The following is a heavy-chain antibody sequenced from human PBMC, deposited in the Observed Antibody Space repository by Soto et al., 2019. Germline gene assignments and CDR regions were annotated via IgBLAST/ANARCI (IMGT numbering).Heavy chain of an antibody. CDR2: IIPIFGTA. Sequence: QVQLVQSGAEVKKPGSSVKVSCKAPGGTFSSYAISWVRQAPGQGLEWMGGIIPIFGTAKYAQKFQGRVTITADESTSTGYMELSSLRSEDTAVYYCARSQGSSSSLDIYYDYYYGMDVWGKGTTVTVSS. J-gene: IGHJ6*04. CDR3: ARSQGSSSSLDIYYDYYYGMDV. V-gene: IGHV1-69*01. D-gene: IGHD2-2*01. CDR1: GGTFSSYA.